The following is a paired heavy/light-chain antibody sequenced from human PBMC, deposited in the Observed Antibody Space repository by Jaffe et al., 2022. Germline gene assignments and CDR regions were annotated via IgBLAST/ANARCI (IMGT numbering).Light chain of an antibody. CDR1: SSDVGSYNL. J-gene: IGLJ7*01. CDR2: EGS. V-gene: IGLV2-23*01. CDR3: CSYAGSSTV. Sequence: QSALTQPASVSGSPGQSITISCTGTSSDVGSYNLVSWYQQHPGKAPKLMIYEGSKRPSGVSNRFSGSKSGNTASLTISGLQAEDEADYYCCSYAGSSTVFGGGTQLTVL.
Heavy chain of an antibody. Sequence: QVQLQQWGAGLLKPSETLSLTCAVYGGSFSGYYWSWIRQPPGKGLEWIGEINHSGSTNYNPSLKSRVTISVDTSKNQFSLKLSSVTAADTAVYYCARSGYSSSWYLGYYYYYMDVWGKGTTVTVSS. CDR1: GGSFSGYY. V-gene: IGHV4-34*01. J-gene: IGHJ6*03. CDR3: ARSGYSSSWYLGYYYYYMDV. D-gene: IGHD6-13*01. CDR2: INHSGST.